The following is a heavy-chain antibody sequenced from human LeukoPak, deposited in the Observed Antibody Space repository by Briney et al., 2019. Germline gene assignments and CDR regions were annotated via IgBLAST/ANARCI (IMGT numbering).Heavy chain of an antibody. CDR3: ALEKMRDTVGDGFDP. D-gene: IGHD3-10*01. CDR2: ISNSGSTI. Sequence: TGGSLRLSCAASGFTFSSYAMNWVRQAPGKGLEWVSFISNSGSTIYYADSVKGRFTISRDNAKNSLYLEMNSLRAEDTAVYYCALEKMRDTVGDGFDPWGQGTLVTVSS. J-gene: IGHJ5*02. V-gene: IGHV3-48*03. CDR1: GFTFSSYA.